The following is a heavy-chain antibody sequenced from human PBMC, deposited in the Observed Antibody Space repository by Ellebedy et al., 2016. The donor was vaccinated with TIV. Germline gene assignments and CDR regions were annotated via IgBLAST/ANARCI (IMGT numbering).Heavy chain of an antibody. J-gene: IGHJ4*02. D-gene: IGHD6-19*01. Sequence: SVKVSXXASGGTFSSYAISWVRQAPGQGLEWMGGIIPIFGTANYAQKFQGRVTITADESTSTAYMELSSLRSEDTAVYYCARAPLYSSDWYVVPDFDYWGQGTLVTVSS. V-gene: IGHV1-69*13. CDR3: ARAPLYSSDWYVVPDFDY. CDR2: IIPIFGTA. CDR1: GGTFSSYA.